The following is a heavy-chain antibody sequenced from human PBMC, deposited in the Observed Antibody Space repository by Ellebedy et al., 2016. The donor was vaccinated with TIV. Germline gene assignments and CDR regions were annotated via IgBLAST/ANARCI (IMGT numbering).Heavy chain of an antibody. CDR1: GFNFRSYW. CDR2: IRQEGDEI. Sequence: GESLKISCAASGFNFRSYWMTWVRQAPGKGLEWVAKIRQEGDEINYVESVKGRFTISRDNAKNSLFLQMNSLRVEDTAVYNCARRASYGDYAVQVNPWFDPWGQGTLVTVSS. V-gene: IGHV3-7*01. CDR3: ARRASYGDYAVQVNPWFDP. J-gene: IGHJ5*02. D-gene: IGHD4-17*01.